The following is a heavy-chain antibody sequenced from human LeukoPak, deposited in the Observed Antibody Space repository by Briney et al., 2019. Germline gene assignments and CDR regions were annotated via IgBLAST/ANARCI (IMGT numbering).Heavy chain of an antibody. D-gene: IGHD5-24*01. V-gene: IGHV1-69*13. CDR1: GGTFSSYA. CDR3: ASPRQDGYKQYFDY. Sequence: GASVKVSCKASGGTFSSYAISWVRQAPGQGLEWMGGIIPIFGTANYAQKFQGRVTITADESTSTAYMELSSLRSEDTAVYYCASPRQDGYKQYFDYWGQGTLVTVSS. J-gene: IGHJ4*02. CDR2: IIPIFGTA.